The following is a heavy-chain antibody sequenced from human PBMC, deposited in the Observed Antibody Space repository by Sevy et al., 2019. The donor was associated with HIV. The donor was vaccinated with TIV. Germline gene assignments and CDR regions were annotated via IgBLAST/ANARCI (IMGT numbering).Heavy chain of an antibody. J-gene: IGHJ6*02. CDR2: ISYHGRDK. CDR3: AKDFTGYNGLDV. CDR1: GISFTTSG. D-gene: IGHD3-9*01. V-gene: IGHV3-30*18. Sequence: GGSLRLSCRVSGISFTTSGMHWVRQAPGKGLEWVAVISYHGRDKFYAESVKGRPNISRDNSKNMVYLQIDSLRPEDTAVYYCAKDFTGYNGLDVWGQGTMVTVSS.